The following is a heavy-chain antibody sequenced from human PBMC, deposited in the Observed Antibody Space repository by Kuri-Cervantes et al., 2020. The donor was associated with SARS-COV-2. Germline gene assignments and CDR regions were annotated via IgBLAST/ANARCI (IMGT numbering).Heavy chain of an antibody. Sequence: GESLKISCAASGFTFSSYAMSWVRQAPGKGLEWVSAISGSGGSTYHADSVKGRFTISRDNSKNTLYLQMNSLRAEDTAVYYCAKTLRVYSSSPFDYWGQGTLVTVSS. CDR1: GFTFSSYA. CDR2: ISGSGGST. D-gene: IGHD6-13*01. V-gene: IGHV3-23*01. CDR3: AKTLRVYSSSPFDY. J-gene: IGHJ4*02.